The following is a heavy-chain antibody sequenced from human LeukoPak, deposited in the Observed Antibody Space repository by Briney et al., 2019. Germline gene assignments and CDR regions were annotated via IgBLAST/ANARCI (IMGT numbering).Heavy chain of an antibody. CDR1: GGSISSGNW. V-gene: IGHV4-4*02. CDR2: NYHSGST. CDR3: ARIGNNYFDY. J-gene: IGHJ4*02. Sequence: PSETLSLTCAVSGGSISSGNWWTWVRQPPGKGLDWIGENYHSGSTNYNPSLKSRVTISVDKSKNQFSLKLTSVTAADTAVYFCARIGNNYFDYWGQGTLATVSS.